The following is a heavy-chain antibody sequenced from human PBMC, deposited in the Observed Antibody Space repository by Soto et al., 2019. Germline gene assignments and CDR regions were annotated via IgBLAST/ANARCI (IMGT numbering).Heavy chain of an antibody. Sequence: AGGSLRLSCAASGFTFSSYWMSWVRQAPGKGLEWVANIKQDGSEKYYVDSVKGRFTISRDNAKNSLYLQMNSLRAEDTAVYYCAREGVHYDYVWGSYVTSYYYGMDVWGQGTTVTVSS. CDR3: AREGVHYDYVWGSYVTSYYYGMDV. V-gene: IGHV3-7*03. CDR1: GFTFSSYW. J-gene: IGHJ6*02. CDR2: IKQDGSEK. D-gene: IGHD3-16*01.